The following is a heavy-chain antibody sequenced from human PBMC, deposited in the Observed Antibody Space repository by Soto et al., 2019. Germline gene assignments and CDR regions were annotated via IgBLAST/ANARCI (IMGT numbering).Heavy chain of an antibody. V-gene: IGHV1-18*01. CDR3: ARGPTDYYDNSANYFLDY. Sequence: QVQLVQSGAEVKKPGASVKVSCKASGYTFITYGVSWVRRAPGQGLDWLGGISTYNGNTRYAESLQGRVTMTTDTTTNTAYMELRNLRSDDTAVYYCARGPTDYYDNSANYFLDYWGQGTLVTVSS. CDR2: ISTYNGNT. CDR1: GYTFITYG. J-gene: IGHJ4*02. D-gene: IGHD3-22*01.